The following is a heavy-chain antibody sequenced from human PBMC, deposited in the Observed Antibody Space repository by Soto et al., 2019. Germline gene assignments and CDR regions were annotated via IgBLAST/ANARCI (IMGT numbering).Heavy chain of an antibody. Sequence: PSVKVSCKASGYTFSSYGLSWVRQAPGRGLEWMGGINPYNDNANYAQKFQGRVTITTDTSTSTAYMELRSLRSEDTAVYYCASATTMVRGAARFLDYWGQGTLVTVSS. CDR2: INPYNDNA. CDR3: ASATTMVRGAARFLDY. CDR1: GYTFSSYG. J-gene: IGHJ4*02. D-gene: IGHD3-10*01. V-gene: IGHV1-18*01.